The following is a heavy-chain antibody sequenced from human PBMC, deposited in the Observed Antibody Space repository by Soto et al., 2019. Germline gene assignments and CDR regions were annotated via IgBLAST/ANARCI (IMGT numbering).Heavy chain of an antibody. Sequence: QVQLVQSGAEVKKPGASVKVSCKASGYTFTSYGISWVRQAPGQGLEWMGWISTYNGNTNYAQKLQSRVTMTTDTATSTAYMELRRLRSDDTAVYYCARVTATGYYYDSSGYYYFDYWGQGTLVTVSS. CDR2: ISTYNGNT. V-gene: IGHV1-18*01. J-gene: IGHJ4*02. D-gene: IGHD3-22*01. CDR1: GYTFTSYG. CDR3: ARVTATGYYYDSSGYYYFDY.